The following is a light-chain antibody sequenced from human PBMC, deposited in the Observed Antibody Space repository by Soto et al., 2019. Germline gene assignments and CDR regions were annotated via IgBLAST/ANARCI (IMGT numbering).Light chain of an antibody. Sequence: QSVLTQPASVSGSPGQSITISCTGTSSDVGSYNLVSWYQQHPGKAPKLMIYEGSKRPSGVPNRFSGSKSGNTASLTVSGLQAEDEADYYCNSYAASGNLWVFGGGTQLTVL. CDR1: SSDVGSYNL. V-gene: IGLV2-14*02. J-gene: IGLJ3*02. CDR2: EGS. CDR3: NSYAASGNLWV.